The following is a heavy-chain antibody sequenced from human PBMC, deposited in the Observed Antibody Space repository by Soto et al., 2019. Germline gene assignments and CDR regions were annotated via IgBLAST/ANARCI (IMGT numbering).Heavy chain of an antibody. D-gene: IGHD5-18*01. CDR1: GGTFSSYA. Sequence: QVQLVQSGAEVKKPGSSVKVSCKASGGTFSSYAISWVRQAPGQGLEWMGGIIPIFGTANYAQKFQGRVTITAGNPKIQAYVELGSLRPEDTAVYYCVRGDRRGYDYGYYYYGMDVWGQGTTVTVSS. V-gene: IGHV1-69*06. CDR2: IIPIFGTA. CDR3: VRGDRRGYDYGYYYYGMDV. J-gene: IGHJ6*02.